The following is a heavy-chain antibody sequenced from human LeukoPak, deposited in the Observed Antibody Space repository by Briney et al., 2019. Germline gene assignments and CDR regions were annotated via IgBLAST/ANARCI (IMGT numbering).Heavy chain of an antibody. CDR2: TRNKADSYTT. J-gene: IGHJ6*03. V-gene: IGHV3-72*01. CDR3: ARASHYYYYMDV. Sequence: GGSLRLSCAASGFTFSDHYMDWVRQAPGKGLEWVGRTRNKADSYTTEYAASVKGRFTISRDDSKNSLYLQMNSLKTEDTAVYYCARASHYYYYMDVWGKGTTVTISS. CDR1: GFTFSDHY.